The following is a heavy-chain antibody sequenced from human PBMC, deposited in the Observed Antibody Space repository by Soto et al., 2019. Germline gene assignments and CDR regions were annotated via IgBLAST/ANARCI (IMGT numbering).Heavy chain of an antibody. CDR2: TRSKAHSYAT. CDR1: GCSFIDSA. D-gene: IGHD1-26*01. Sequence: GGSLRLSCAASGCSFIDSAIHWVRQASGKGLEWVGRTRSKAHSYATAFAASVKGRFTISRDDSKNTVYLQMNSLKTEDTAVYYCGKGRSYYYYYGVDVWGQGTTVTVSS. V-gene: IGHV3-73*01. J-gene: IGHJ6*02. CDR3: GKGRSYYYYYGVDV.